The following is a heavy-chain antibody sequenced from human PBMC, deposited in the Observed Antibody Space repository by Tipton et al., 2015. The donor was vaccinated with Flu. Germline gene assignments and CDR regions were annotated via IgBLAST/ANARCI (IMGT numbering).Heavy chain of an antibody. J-gene: IGHJ4*02. CDR1: GYTFRGHY. Sequence: QSGAEVKKPGASVMVSCKASGYTFRGHYMHWVRQAPGQGPEWMGWIDPNSGNTKYGQKFQGRVTMTRDTSINVAYMELSRLRSDDTAVYYCARVFSGSYYIDYWGQGTLVTISS. CDR2: IDPNSGNT. V-gene: IGHV1-2*02. CDR3: ARVFSGSYYIDY. D-gene: IGHD1-26*01.